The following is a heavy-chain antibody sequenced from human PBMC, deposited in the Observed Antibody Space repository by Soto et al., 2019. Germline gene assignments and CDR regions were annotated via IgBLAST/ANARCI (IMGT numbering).Heavy chain of an antibody. D-gene: IGHD5-12*01. CDR1: GGSISSGGYY. CDR3: ARVWRWLQTDNASGDYYFDY. J-gene: IGHJ4*02. Sequence: KTSETLSLTCTVSGGSISSGGYYWSWIRQHPGKGLEWIGYIYYSGSTYYNPSLKGRVTISVDTSKNQFSLKLSSVTAADTAVYYCARVWRWLQTDNASGDYYFDYWGQGTLVTVSS. CDR2: IYYSGST. V-gene: IGHV4-31*03.